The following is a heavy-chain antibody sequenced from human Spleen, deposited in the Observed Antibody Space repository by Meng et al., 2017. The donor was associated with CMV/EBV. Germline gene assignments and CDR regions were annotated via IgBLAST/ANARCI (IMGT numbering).Heavy chain of an antibody. Sequence: GESLKISCAASGFTFSSYWMHWVRQAPGKGLVWVSQIDPDGTSITYADSVKGRFTISRDNAKNTVYLQMNTLRAEDTAVYYCSILSLSTPSDYWGRGTLVTVPS. J-gene: IGHJ4*02. CDR3: SILSLSTPSDY. CDR1: GFTFSSYW. D-gene: IGHD3-16*02. V-gene: IGHV3-74*01. CDR2: IDPDGTSI.